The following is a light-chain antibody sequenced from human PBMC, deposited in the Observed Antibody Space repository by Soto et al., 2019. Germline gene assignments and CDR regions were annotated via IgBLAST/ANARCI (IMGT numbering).Light chain of an antibody. J-gene: IGKJ3*01. CDR3: QQYGRSSLT. CDR1: QSVSSTY. V-gene: IGKV3-20*01. CDR2: GAS. Sequence: EIVLTQSPGTLSLSPGERATLSCRASQSVSSTYLAWYQQKPGQAPRLLIYGASSRASGIPDRFSGSGSGTDFTLTISRLDPEDFAVYYCQQYGRSSLTFGPGTKVEI.